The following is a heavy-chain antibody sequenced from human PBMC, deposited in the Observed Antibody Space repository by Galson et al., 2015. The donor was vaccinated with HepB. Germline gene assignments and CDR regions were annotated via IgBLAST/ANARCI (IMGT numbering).Heavy chain of an antibody. CDR3: ARDPRYCTGGVCYTFDY. Sequence: SVKVSCKASGYTFTSYYMHWVRQAPGQGLEWMGIINPSGGSTSYAQKFQGRVTMTRDTSTSTVYMGLSSLRSEDTAVYYCARDPRYCTGGVCYTFDYWGQGTLVTVSS. CDR2: INPSGGST. V-gene: IGHV1-46*03. D-gene: IGHD2-8*02. CDR1: GYTFTSYY. J-gene: IGHJ4*02.